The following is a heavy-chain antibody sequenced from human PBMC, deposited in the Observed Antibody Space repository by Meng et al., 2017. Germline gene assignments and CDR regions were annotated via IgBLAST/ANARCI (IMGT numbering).Heavy chain of an antibody. Sequence: SETLSLTCTVSGGSISSSSYYWGWIRQPPGKGLEWIASMYYSGNTYCNPSLKSRVTISVDTSKNQFSLKLTSVTAADTSVYYCARDHTRTGYYYYGMDVWGQGTTVTVSS. D-gene: IGHD3/OR15-3a*01. V-gene: IGHV4-39*07. J-gene: IGHJ6*02. CDR2: MYYSGNT. CDR3: ARDHTRTGYYYYGMDV. CDR1: GGSISSSSYY.